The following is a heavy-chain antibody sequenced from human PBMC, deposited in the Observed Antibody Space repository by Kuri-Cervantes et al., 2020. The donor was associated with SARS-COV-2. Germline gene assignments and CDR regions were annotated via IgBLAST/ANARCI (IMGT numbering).Heavy chain of an antibody. CDR2: ISGTGGST. CDR1: GFTFSGYG. V-gene: IGHV3-23*01. CDR3: AKDKGSPRGWGTMIKGYFDY. Sequence: GESLKISCAASGFTFSGYGMHWVRQAPGKGLEWVSTISGTGGSTYYADSVKGRFTISRDKSGNTLYLQMSSLRAEDTAIYYCAKDKGSPRGWGTMIKGYFDYWGQGTLVTVSS. J-gene: IGHJ4*02. D-gene: IGHD3-22*01.